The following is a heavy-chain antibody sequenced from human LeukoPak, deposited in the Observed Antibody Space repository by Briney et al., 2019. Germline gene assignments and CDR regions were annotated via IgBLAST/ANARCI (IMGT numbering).Heavy chain of an antibody. CDR2: ISSSGSTI. J-gene: IGHJ6*04. D-gene: IGHD3-10*02. CDR3: AELGITMIGGV. V-gene: IGHV3-48*03. CDR1: GFTFSSYE. Sequence: PGGSLRPSCAASGFTFSSYEMNWVRQAPGEGLEWVSYISSSGSTIYYADSVKGRFTISRDNAKNSLYLQMNSLRAEDTAVYYCAELGITMIGGVWGKGTAVTISS.